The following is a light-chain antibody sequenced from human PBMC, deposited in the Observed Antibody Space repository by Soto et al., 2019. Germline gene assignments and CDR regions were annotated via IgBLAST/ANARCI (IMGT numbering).Light chain of an antibody. CDR3: QSYDSSLSVVV. CDR2: GNS. V-gene: IGLV1-40*01. J-gene: IGLJ2*01. Sequence: QTVVTQPPSVSGAPGQRVTISCTGSSSNIGAGYDVHWYQQLPGTAPKLLIYGNSNRPSGVPDQFSGSKSGTSASLAITGLQAEDEADYYCQSYDSSLSVVVFGGGTKVTVL. CDR1: SSNIGAGYD.